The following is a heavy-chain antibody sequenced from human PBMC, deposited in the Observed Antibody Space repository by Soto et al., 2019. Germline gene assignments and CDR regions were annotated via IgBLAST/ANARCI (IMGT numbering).Heavy chain of an antibody. Sequence: ASVKVSCKASGYTFTGYYMHWVRQAPGRGLEWMGWINPNSGGTNYAQKFQGWATMTRDTSISTAYMELSRLRSDDTAVYYCARGGYCSSTSCSDGGLDYWGQGTLVTVSS. CDR1: GYTFTGYY. CDR3: ARGGYCSSTSCSDGGLDY. V-gene: IGHV1-2*04. CDR2: INPNSGGT. D-gene: IGHD2-2*01. J-gene: IGHJ4*02.